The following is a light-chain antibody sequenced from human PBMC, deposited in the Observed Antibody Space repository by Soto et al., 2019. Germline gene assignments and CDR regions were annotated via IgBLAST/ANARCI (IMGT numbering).Light chain of an antibody. V-gene: IGKV3-20*01. Sequence: EIVLTQSPGTLSLSPGERATLSCRASQGVSSNYLAWYQQKSGQAPRLLLYGTSSRATGIPERFSGSGSGTDFTLTISRLEPEDFAVYYCQHYGSSRTFVQGTKLDIK. CDR1: QGVSSNY. CDR2: GTS. J-gene: IGKJ1*01. CDR3: QHYGSSRT.